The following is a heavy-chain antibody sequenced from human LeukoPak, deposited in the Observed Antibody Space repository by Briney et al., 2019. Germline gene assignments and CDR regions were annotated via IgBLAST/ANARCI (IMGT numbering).Heavy chain of an antibody. J-gene: IGHJ4*02. CDR1: GGSISSGGYY. D-gene: IGHD6-19*01. V-gene: IGHV4-31*03. Sequence: SETLSLTCTVSGGSISSGGYYWSWIRQHPGKGLEWIGYIYYSGSTYYNPSLKSRVTISVDTSENQFSLKLSSVTAADTAVYYCARGNSSGWYIGVTFDYWGQGTLVTVSS. CDR3: ARGNSSGWYIGVTFDY. CDR2: IYYSGST.